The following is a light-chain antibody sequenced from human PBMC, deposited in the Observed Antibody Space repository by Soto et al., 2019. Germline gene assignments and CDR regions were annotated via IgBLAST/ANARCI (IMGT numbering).Light chain of an antibody. CDR3: HLYNSYPRT. CDR2: QAS. J-gene: IGKJ1*01. V-gene: IGKV1-5*03. Sequence: IQLTQSPSTLSASVGGRVTSTCRASQSFNKWLSWYQQKPGKAPKLLIYQASTLQTGVPPRFSGSGSETEFTPPITSLQPDDFATYSCHLYNSYPRTFAQGPQ. CDR1: QSFNKW.